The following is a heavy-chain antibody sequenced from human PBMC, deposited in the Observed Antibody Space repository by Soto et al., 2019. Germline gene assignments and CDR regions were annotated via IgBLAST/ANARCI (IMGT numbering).Heavy chain of an antibody. CDR1: GGSISSSSYY. CDR2: IYYSGST. CDR3: ARHEYDYDLYYFDY. Sequence: SETLSLTCTVSGGSISSSSYYWGWIRQPPGKGLEWIGSIYYSGSTYYNPSLKSRVTISVDTSKNQFSLKLSSVTAADTAVYYCARHEYDYDLYYFDYWGQGTLVTVSS. V-gene: IGHV4-39*01. J-gene: IGHJ4*02. D-gene: IGHD3-3*01.